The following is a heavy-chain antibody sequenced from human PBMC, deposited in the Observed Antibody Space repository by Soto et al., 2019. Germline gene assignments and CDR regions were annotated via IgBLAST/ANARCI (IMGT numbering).Heavy chain of an antibody. D-gene: IGHD3-10*01. J-gene: IGHJ6*02. CDR2: INHSGST. Sequence: SEILSHTCAVYGGNFSGYYWSWIRQPPGKGLEWIGEINHSGSTNYNPSLKSRVTISVDTSKNQFSLKLSSVTAADTAVYYCARGMRLLWFGELSYYYYYGMDVWGQGTTVTVSS. CDR3: ARGMRLLWFGELSYYYYYGMDV. CDR1: GGNFSGYY. V-gene: IGHV4-34*01.